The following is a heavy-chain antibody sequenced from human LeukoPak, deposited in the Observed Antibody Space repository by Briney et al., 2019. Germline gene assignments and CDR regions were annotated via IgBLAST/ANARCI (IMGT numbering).Heavy chain of an antibody. CDR2: ISYDGSNK. V-gene: IGHV3-30*18. CDR1: GFTISSYG. D-gene: IGHD1-26*01. CDR3: AKDVKVGAHYFDY. J-gene: IGHJ4*02. Sequence: GRSLRLSCAASGFTISSYGMHWVRQAPGKGLEWVAVISYDGSNKYYADSVKGRFTISRDNSKNTLYLQMNSLRAEDTAVYYCAKDVKVGAHYFDYWGQGTLVTVSS.